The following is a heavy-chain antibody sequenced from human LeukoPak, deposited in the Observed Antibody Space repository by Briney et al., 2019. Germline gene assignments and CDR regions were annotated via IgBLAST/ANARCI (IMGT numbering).Heavy chain of an antibody. CDR3: TTDDYYYGSGSYCPLGSY. V-gene: IGHV3-15*01. J-gene: IGHJ4*02. CDR1: GFTFSSYA. Sequence: GGSLRLSCAASGFTFSSYAMSWVRQAPGKGLEWVGRIKSKTEGGKIDYAAPVKGRFTISRDDSRNTLYLQMNSLKTEDTAVYYCTTDDYYYGSGSYCPLGSYWGQGTLVTVSS. D-gene: IGHD3-10*01. CDR2: IKSKTEGGKI.